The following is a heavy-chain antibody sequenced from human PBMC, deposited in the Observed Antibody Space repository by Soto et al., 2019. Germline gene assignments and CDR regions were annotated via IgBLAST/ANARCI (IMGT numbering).Heavy chain of an antibody. CDR3: ARDGELGYCSSTSCLSFDY. Sequence: ASVKVSCKASGYTFTSYDMNWVRQAPGQGLEWMGIINPGGGSTSYAQKFQGRVTMTRDTSTSTVYMELSSLRSEDTAVYYCARDGELGYCSSTSCLSFDYWGQGTLVTVSS. J-gene: IGHJ4*02. V-gene: IGHV1-46*01. CDR1: GYTFTSYD. CDR2: INPGGGST. D-gene: IGHD2-2*01.